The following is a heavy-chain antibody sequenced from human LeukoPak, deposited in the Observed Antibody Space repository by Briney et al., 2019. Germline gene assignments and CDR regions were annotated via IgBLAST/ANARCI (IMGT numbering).Heavy chain of an antibody. CDR3: ARDLSLAAPGGFDY. CDR1: GFTFRSYS. J-gene: IGHJ4*02. V-gene: IGHV3-21*01. CDR2: ISSSSTYI. Sequence: GGSLRLSCAASGFTFRSYSMNWVRQAPGKGLEWVSTISSSSTYIYYADSAKGRFTISRDNAENSVYLQMDSLRGDDTAVYYCARDLSLAAPGGFDYWGQGTLVTVSS. D-gene: IGHD6-6*01.